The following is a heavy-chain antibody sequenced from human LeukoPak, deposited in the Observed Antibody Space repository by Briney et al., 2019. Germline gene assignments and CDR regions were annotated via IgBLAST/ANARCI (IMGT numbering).Heavy chain of an antibody. CDR3: VRDSRTGVDY. Sequence: PGGSLRLSCAASGFTFSDYYMHWVRQAPGKGLVWVSRISSDGGTTFYADSVKGRFTISIDNAKKTLYLEMNSLRAEGKAVYYCVRDSRTGVDYWGEGTLVTVYS. V-gene: IGHV3-74*01. D-gene: IGHD1-1*01. CDR2: ISSDGGTT. J-gene: IGHJ4*02. CDR1: GFTFSDYY.